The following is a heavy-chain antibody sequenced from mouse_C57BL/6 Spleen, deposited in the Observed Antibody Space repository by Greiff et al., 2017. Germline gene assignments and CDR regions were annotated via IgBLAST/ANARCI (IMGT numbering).Heavy chain of an antibody. CDR2: IYPGSGST. J-gene: IGHJ2*01. V-gene: IGHV1-55*01. CDR1: GYTFTSYW. D-gene: IGHD2-14*01. CDR3: ARAYRDYFDY. Sequence: QVQLQQSGTELVKPGASVKLSCKASGYTFTSYWITWVKQRPGQGLEWIGDIYPGSGSTNYNEKFKSKATLTVDTSSSTAYMQLSSLTSEDSAVYYCARAYRDYFDYWGQGTTLTVSS.